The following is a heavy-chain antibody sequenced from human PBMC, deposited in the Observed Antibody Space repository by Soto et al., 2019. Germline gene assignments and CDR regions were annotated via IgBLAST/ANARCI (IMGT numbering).Heavy chain of an antibody. CDR1: GFTFSSYS. CDR3: AKSNLRNYYYGMDV. CDR2: ISYDGSNK. J-gene: IGHJ6*02. V-gene: IGHV3-30*18. Sequence: GGSMRPSCAASGFTFSSYSMNWVRQAPGKGLEWVAVISYDGSNKYYADSVKGRFTISRDNSKNTLYLQMNSLRAEDTAVYYCAKSNLRNYYYGMDVWGQGTTVTVSS. D-gene: IGHD4-4*01.